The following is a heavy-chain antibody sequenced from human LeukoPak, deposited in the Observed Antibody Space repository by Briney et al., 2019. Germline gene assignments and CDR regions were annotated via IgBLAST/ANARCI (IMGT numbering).Heavy chain of an antibody. V-gene: IGHV3-15*01. CDR2: IKSKNNGGTT. J-gene: IGHJ6*02. CDR1: GFTFSNAW. Sequence: PGGSLRLSCSASGFTFSNAWMSWVHQAPGKGLEWVGRIKSKNNGGTTDYAEHVKGRFTISRDDSKNTLYLQMNSLKTEDTAVYYCTTVRAAAGTDYYYGMDVWGQGTTVTVSS. D-gene: IGHD6-13*01. CDR3: TTVRAAAGTDYYYGMDV.